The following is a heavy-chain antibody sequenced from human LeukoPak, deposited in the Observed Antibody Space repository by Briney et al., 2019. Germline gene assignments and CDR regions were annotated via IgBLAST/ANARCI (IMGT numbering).Heavy chain of an antibody. CDR1: GFTFSSYS. CDR3: AKMGPNSSGWYGTYHMYYYMSV. CDR2: LWSDGITK. Sequence: PGGSLRLSCAASGFTFSSYSMNWVRQAPGKGLEWVAVLWSDGITKFYADSVKGRFTISRDNSKNTLYLQMNSLTADDTAVYHCAKMGPNSSGWYGTYHMYYYMSVWGKGTTVTVSS. D-gene: IGHD6-19*01. J-gene: IGHJ6*03. V-gene: IGHV3-33*06.